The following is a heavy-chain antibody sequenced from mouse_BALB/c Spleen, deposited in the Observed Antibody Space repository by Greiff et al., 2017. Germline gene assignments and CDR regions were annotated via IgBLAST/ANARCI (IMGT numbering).Heavy chain of an antibody. V-gene: IGHV1-7*01. CDR1: GYTFTSYW. Sequence: QVQLKQSGAELAKPGASVKMSCKASGYTFTSYWMHWVKQRPGQGLEWIGYINPSTGYTEYNQKFKDKATLTADKSSSTAYMQLSSLTSEDSAVYYCARCLPLYAMDYWGQGTSVTVSS. CDR2: INPSTGYT. CDR3: ARCLPLYAMDY. J-gene: IGHJ4*01.